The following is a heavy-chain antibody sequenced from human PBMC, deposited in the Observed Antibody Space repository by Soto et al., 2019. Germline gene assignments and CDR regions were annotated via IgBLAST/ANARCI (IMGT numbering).Heavy chain of an antibody. Sequence: GSLRLSCAASGFTFSSYGMHWVRQAPGKGLEWVAVISYDGSNKYYADSVKGRFTISRDNSKNTLYLQMNSLRAEDTAVYYCAKVATMNVVVNDDAFDIWGQGTMVTVSS. V-gene: IGHV3-30*18. J-gene: IGHJ3*02. CDR2: ISYDGSNK. CDR3: AKVATMNVVVNDDAFDI. D-gene: IGHD3-22*01. CDR1: GFTFSSYG.